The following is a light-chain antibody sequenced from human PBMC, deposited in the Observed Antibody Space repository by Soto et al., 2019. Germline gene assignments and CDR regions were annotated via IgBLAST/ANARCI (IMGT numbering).Light chain of an antibody. CDR1: QSISSW. CDR2: KAS. V-gene: IGKV1-5*03. CDR3: HQYNTYLWT. J-gene: IGKJ1*01. Sequence: DIQMTQSPSTLSASVGDRVTITCRASQSISSWLAWYQQKPGKAPKLLIYKASTLETGVPSRFSGSGSGTEFTLTTSTLQPDDFATYCCHQYNTYLWTFGQGTKVDIK.